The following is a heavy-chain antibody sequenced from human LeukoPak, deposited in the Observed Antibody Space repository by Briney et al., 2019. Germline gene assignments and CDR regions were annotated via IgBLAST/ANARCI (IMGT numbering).Heavy chain of an antibody. CDR3: ARRRYYDSTGFFD. Sequence: SETLSLTCTVSGGSISSSSYYWGWIRQPPGKGLEWIGDIYYSGSTYYNLSLRNRVSISLDTSKNRFSLTLTSVTAADTAVYYCARRRYYDSTGFFDWGRGSLVIVSS. CDR1: GGSISSSSYY. CDR2: IYYSGST. V-gene: IGHV4-39*02. J-gene: IGHJ1*01. D-gene: IGHD3-22*01.